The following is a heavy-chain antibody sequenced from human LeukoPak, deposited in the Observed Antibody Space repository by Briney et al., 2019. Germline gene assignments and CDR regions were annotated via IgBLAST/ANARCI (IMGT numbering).Heavy chain of an antibody. Sequence: GGSLRLSCAASGFTFSTSSMNWVRQVPGKGLEWVSSISSSSSSLHFADSVKGRFTISRDNAKNSLYLQMNSLRAEDTAVYYCARDGGPGYYDILTGYSDYWGQGTLVTVSS. J-gene: IGHJ4*02. D-gene: IGHD3-9*01. CDR3: ARDGGPGYYDILTGYSDY. CDR2: ISSSSSSL. V-gene: IGHV3-21*04. CDR1: GFTFSTSS.